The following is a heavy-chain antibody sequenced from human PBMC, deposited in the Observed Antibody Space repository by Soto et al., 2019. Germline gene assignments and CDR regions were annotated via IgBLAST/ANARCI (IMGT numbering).Heavy chain of an antibody. CDR3: ARSVGMGALYYGMDV. D-gene: IGHD1-26*01. CDR2: IVPAYGKA. Sequence: QVQLEQSGAEVKKAGSSVKVSCKTSGGTFRTYGINWLRQAPGHGLEWMGGIVPAYGKADYAQGFQGRVTITADKSTSIAYMELSSLRSEDTAVYYGARSVGMGALYYGMDVWGQGTTVSVSS. V-gene: IGHV1-69*06. J-gene: IGHJ6*02. CDR1: GGTFRTYG.